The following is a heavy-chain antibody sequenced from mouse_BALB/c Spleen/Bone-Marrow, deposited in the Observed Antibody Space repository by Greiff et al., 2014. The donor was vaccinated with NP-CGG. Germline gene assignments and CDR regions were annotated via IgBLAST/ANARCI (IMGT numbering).Heavy chain of an antibody. V-gene: IGHV1S130*01. D-gene: IGHD2-14*01. CDR1: GYTFTSSW. Sequence: VQLQQSGSVLVGPGASVKLSCKASGYTFTSSWMHWAKQRPGQGLEWIGDIHPNSGNTNYNEKFRGKATLTVDTSSNTAYVDLSSLTSEDSAVYYCARSYRFWYFDVWGAGTTVTVSS. J-gene: IGHJ1*01. CDR2: IHPNSGNT. CDR3: ARSYRFWYFDV.